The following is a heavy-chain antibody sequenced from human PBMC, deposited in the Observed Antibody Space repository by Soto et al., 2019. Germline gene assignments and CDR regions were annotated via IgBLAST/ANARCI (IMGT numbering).Heavy chain of an antibody. D-gene: IGHD3-22*01. CDR3: AKDHNSSAFYFYMDV. CDR1: GFSFRTYA. V-gene: IGHV3-23*01. J-gene: IGHJ6*03. CDR2: ISRSGDIT. Sequence: EQLLESGGDLVQPGGSLRLSCVGSGFSFRTYAMTWVRQAPGRGLEGVAGISRSGDITYYADSVKGRFTISRDNSKKTRDLQMESLRGDDTDVYFCAKDHNSSAFYFYMDVWGKGTTVTVSS.